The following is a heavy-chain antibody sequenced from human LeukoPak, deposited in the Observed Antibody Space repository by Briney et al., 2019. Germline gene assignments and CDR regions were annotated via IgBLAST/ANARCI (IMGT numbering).Heavy chain of an antibody. Sequence: KASETLSLTCTVSGGSISSSSYYWGWIRQPPGKGLEWIGSIYYSGSTYYNPSLKSRVTISVDTSKNQFSLKLSSVTAADTAVYYCARLQPIAVAGETDYWGQGTLVTVSS. D-gene: IGHD6-19*01. CDR3: ARLQPIAVAGETDY. CDR2: IYYSGST. V-gene: IGHV4-39*01. J-gene: IGHJ4*02. CDR1: GGSISSSSYY.